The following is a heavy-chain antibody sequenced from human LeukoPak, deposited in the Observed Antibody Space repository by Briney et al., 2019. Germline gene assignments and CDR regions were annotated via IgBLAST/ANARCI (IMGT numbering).Heavy chain of an antibody. Sequence: ASVKVSCKASGYTFTGYYMHWVRQAPGQGLEWMGWINPNSGGTNYAQEFQGRVTMTRDTSISTAYMELSRLRSDDTAVYYCARAVIRTVTTVFGYWGQGTLVTVSS. CDR2: INPNSGGT. D-gene: IGHD4-17*01. CDR3: ARAVIRTVTTVFGY. V-gene: IGHV1-2*02. J-gene: IGHJ4*02. CDR1: GYTFTGYY.